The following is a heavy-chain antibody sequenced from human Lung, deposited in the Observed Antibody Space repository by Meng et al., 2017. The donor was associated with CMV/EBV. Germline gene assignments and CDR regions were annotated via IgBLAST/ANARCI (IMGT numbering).Heavy chain of an antibody. J-gene: IGHJ4*02. V-gene: IGHV1-69*01. Sequence: KGSGGSFSSYTFSWVRQAPGEGLEGMGEIIPMFGTVKSEKKFQGRVTITADESTTTAYMDLSSLRSDDTALYFCARGSAVGAMGCDYWGQGTLVTVSS. CDR1: GGSFSSYT. D-gene: IGHD1-26*01. CDR2: IIPMFGTV. CDR3: ARGSAVGAMGCDY.